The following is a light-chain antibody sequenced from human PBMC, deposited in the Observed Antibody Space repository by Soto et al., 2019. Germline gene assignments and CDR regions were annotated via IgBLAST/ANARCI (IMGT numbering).Light chain of an antibody. CDR3: TSFTSSSTQV. V-gene: IGLV2-14*01. CDR2: EVS. CDR1: SGDVDAFDY. Sequence: QSALTQPASVSGSPGQSITTSCTGTSGDVDAFDYVSWYQQHPGKAPKLMIFEVSDRPSGVSDRFSGSKSGSTASLTISGLQAEDEADYFCTSFTSSSTQVFGTGTKVTV. J-gene: IGLJ1*01.